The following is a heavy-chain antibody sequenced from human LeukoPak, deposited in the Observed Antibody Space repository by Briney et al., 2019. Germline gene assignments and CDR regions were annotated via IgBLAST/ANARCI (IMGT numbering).Heavy chain of an antibody. D-gene: IGHD2-21*02. CDR2: IYPGDSDT. V-gene: IGHV5-51*01. CDR3: ARAVCGGDCSDAFDI. J-gene: IGHJ3*02. CDR1: GYSFTSYW. Sequence: PGESLKISCKGSGYSFTSYWIGWVRQMPGKGLEWMGIIYPGDSDTRYSPSFQGQVTISADKSISTAYLQWSSLKASDTAMYYCARAVCGGDCSDAFDIWGQGTMVTVSS.